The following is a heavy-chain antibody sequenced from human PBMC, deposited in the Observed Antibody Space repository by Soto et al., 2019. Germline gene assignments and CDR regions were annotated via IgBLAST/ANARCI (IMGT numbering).Heavy chain of an antibody. CDR2: IYYSGST. Sequence: PSDTLARTSTASGGSISSGEYYWSWIRKPPGKGLEWIGYIYYSGSTYYNPSLKSRVTISVDTSKNQFSLKLSSVTAADTAVYYCARGLYSYGPSFFDDRGQGNPVTASS. V-gene: IGHV4-30-4*02. CDR3: ARGLYSYGPSFFDD. CDR1: GGSISSGEYY. D-gene: IGHD5-18*01. J-gene: IGHJ4*02.